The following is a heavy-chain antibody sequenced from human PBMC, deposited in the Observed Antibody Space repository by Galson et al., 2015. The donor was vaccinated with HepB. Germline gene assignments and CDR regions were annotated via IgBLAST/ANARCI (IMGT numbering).Heavy chain of an antibody. CDR2: ISYDGSNK. CDR3: ARDRYKPPYYGMDV. V-gene: IGHV3-30*04. J-gene: IGHJ6*02. D-gene: IGHD1-1*01. CDR1: GFTFSSYA. Sequence: SLRLSCAASGFTFSSYAMHWVRQAPGKGLEWVAVISYDGSNKYYADSVKGRFTISRDNSKNTLYLQMNSLRAEDTAVYYCARDRYKPPYYGMDVWGQGTTVTVSS.